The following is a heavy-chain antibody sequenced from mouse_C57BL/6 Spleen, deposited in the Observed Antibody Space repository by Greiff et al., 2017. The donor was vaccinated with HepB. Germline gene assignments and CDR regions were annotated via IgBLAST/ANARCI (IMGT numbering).Heavy chain of an antibody. CDR2: IYPGDGDT. Sequence: VQLQQSGPELVKPGASVKISCKASGYAFSSSWMNWVKQRPGKGLEWIGRIYPGDGDTNYNGKFKGKATLTADKSSSTAYMQLSSLTSEDSAVYCCARRELFDYWGQGTTLTVSS. J-gene: IGHJ2*01. D-gene: IGHD2-12*01. CDR1: GYAFSSSW. CDR3: ARRELFDY. V-gene: IGHV1-82*01.